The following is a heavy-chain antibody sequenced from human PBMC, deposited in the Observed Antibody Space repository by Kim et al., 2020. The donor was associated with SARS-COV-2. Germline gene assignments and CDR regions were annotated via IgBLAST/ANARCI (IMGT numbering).Heavy chain of an antibody. CDR3: ARVEGPLWRGIQY. Sequence: ASVKVSCKTSGYTFTIFSMTWVRQAPGQGLEWMGWINTNTGNPTYAQGFTGRFVFSLDTSVRTAYLQISSLKAEDTAVYYCARVEGPLWRGIQYWGQGSLVAVSS. D-gene: IGHD2-21*01. CDR1: GYTFTIFS. CDR2: INTNTGNP. V-gene: IGHV7-4-1*02. J-gene: IGHJ1*01.